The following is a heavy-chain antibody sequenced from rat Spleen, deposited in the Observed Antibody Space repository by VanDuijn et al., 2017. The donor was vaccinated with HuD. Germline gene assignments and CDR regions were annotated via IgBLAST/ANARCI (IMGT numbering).Heavy chain of an antibody. CDR2: ISYDGGTT. Sequence: EVQLVESGGGLVQPGGSLKLSCVASGFTFNNYWMNWIRQAPGKGLEWVASISYDGGTTYYRDSVKGRFTISRDNAKSTLYLQMDSLRSEDTATYYCARRHYGYTDYFDYWGQGVMVTVSS. D-gene: IGHD1-9*01. CDR1: GFTFNNYW. J-gene: IGHJ2*01. CDR3: ARRHYGYTDYFDY. V-gene: IGHV5-31*01.